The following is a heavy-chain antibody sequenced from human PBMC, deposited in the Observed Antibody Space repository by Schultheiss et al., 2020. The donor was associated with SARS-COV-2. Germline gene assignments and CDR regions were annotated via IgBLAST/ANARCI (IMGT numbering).Heavy chain of an antibody. D-gene: IGHD5-18*01. Sequence: GESLKISCKASGYRFISYWIGWVRQMPGKGLEWMGIIHPDDSDTRYSPSFQGQVTISADKSISTAYLQWSSLKASDTAMYYCARGYSYAPYAFDIWGQGTMVTVSS. CDR3: ARGYSYAPYAFDI. CDR2: IHPDDSDT. CDR1: GYRFISYW. J-gene: IGHJ3*02. V-gene: IGHV5-51*01.